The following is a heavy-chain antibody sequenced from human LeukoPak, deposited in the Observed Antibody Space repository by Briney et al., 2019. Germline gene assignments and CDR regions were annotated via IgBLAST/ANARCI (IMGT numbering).Heavy chain of an antibody. Sequence: GESPKTLCRGSGYSFTSYWIAWVRQMPGKGLEWMGIIYPGDSDAKYSPSFQGLVTFSADKSISTAYLKWSSLKASDTAMYYCARHIQGSGGHLDYWGQGTLVTVSS. CDR1: GYSFTSYW. CDR2: IYPGDSDA. CDR3: ARHIQGSGGHLDY. J-gene: IGHJ4*02. D-gene: IGHD6-19*01. V-gene: IGHV5-51*01.